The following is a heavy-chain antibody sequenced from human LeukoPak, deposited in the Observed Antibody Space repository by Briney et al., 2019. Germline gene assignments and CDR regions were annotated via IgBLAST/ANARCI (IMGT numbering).Heavy chain of an antibody. J-gene: IGHJ4*02. CDR2: IYYSGST. V-gene: IGHV4-39*07. Sequence: SETLSLTCTVSGGSISSSSYYWGWIRQPPGKGLEWIGSIYYSGSTYYNPSLKSRVIISVDTSKNQFSLKLSPVTAADTAIYYCARVGVDYSGNILMYFFDSWGQGTLVTVSS. CDR1: GGSISSSSYY. D-gene: IGHD4-23*01. CDR3: ARVGVDYSGNILMYFFDS.